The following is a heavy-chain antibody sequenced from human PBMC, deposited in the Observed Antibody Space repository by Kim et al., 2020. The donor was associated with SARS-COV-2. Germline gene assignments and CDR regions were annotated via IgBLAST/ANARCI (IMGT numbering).Heavy chain of an antibody. CDR1: GYTFTGYY. Sequence: ASVKVSCKASGYTFTGYYMHWVRQAPGQGLEWMGWINPNSGGTNYAQKFQGRVTMTRDTSISTAYMELSRLRSDDTAVYYCAREGNYYGSGSDAFDIWGQGTMVTVSS. V-gene: IGHV1-2*02. J-gene: IGHJ3*02. CDR3: AREGNYYGSGSDAFDI. D-gene: IGHD3-10*01. CDR2: INPNSGGT.